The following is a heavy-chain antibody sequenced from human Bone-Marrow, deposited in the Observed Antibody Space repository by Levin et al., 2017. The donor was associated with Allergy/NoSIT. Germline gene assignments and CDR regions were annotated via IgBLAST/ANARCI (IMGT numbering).Heavy chain of an antibody. CDR3: ARMGLTIAAAVIDHNWFDP. CDR2: IIPIFGTA. J-gene: IGHJ5*02. Sequence: GASVKVSCKASGGTFSSYAISWVRQAPGQGLEWMGGIIPIFGTANYAQKFQGRVTITADESTSTAYMELSSLRSEDTAVYYCARMGLTIAAAVIDHNWFDPWGQGTLVTVSS. D-gene: IGHD6-13*01. V-gene: IGHV1-69*13. CDR1: GGTFSSYA.